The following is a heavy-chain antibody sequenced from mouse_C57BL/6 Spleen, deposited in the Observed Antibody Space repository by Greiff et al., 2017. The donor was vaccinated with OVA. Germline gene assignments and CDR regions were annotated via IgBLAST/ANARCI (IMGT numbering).Heavy chain of an antibody. CDR2: IYTGSGST. CDR1: GYTFTSYW. CDR3: AICSSSPHWYFDV. Sequence: VQLQQPGAELVKPGDSVKMSCKASGYTFTSYWINWVKQRPGNGLEWIGDIYTGSGSTNYNEKFKSKATLTVDTSSITTYMQLRNLTSDVSAFYNCAICSSSPHWYFDVWGTGTTVTVSS. D-gene: IGHD1-1*01. V-gene: IGHV1-55*01. J-gene: IGHJ1*03.